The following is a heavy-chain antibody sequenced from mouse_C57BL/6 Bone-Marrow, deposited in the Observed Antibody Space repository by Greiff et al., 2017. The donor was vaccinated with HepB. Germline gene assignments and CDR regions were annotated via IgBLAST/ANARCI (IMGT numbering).Heavy chain of an antibody. D-gene: IGHD2-2*01. CDR2: IYPRSGNT. CDR1: GYTFTSYG. CDR3: VRERGYGPFAY. V-gene: IGHV1-81*01. J-gene: IGHJ3*01. Sequence: VKLVESGAELARPGASVKLSCKASGYTFTSYGISWVKQSPGQGLEWIGEIYPRSGNTYYNEKFKGKATMTADKSSSTAYMELRSLKSEDSAVYFCVRERGYGPFAYWGRGTGVTVSA.